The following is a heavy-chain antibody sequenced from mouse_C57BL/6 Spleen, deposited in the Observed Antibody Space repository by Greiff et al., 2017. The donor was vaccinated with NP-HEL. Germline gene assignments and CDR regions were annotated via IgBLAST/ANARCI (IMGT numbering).Heavy chain of an antibody. D-gene: IGHD1-1*01. CDR1: GYTFTSYW. Sequence: QVQLQQPGAELVKPGASVKLSCKASGYTFTSYWMHWVKQRPGQGLEWIGMIHPNSGSTNYNEKFKSKATLTVDKSSSTAYMQLSSLTSEDSAVYYCSLITTVVATRVYFDYWGQGTTLTVSS. CDR2: IHPNSGST. CDR3: SLITTVVATRVYFDY. V-gene: IGHV1-64*01. J-gene: IGHJ2*01.